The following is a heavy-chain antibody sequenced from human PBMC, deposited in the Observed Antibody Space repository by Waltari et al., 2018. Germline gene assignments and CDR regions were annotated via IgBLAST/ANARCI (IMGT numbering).Heavy chain of an antibody. CDR2: VDPEDGET. V-gene: IGHV1-69-2*01. CDR1: GYRFTDYY. Sequence: EVPLLQSGTELKKPGRTVKISCQVSGYRFTDYYIHWVQQAPGKGPQWMGLVDPEDGETIYAERFQGRVTITADTSTETAFMELSSLTSDDTAVYYCVTALGDRSSASRPFDVWGLGTLITVSS. CDR3: VTALGDRSSASRPFDV. D-gene: IGHD3-10*01. J-gene: IGHJ3*01.